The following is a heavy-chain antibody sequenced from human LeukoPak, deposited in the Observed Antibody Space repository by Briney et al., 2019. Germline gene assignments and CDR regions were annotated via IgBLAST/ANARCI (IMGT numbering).Heavy chain of an antibody. V-gene: IGHV4-59*01. J-gene: IGHJ4*02. CDR1: GGSISSYY. D-gene: IGHD1-26*01. Sequence: SETLSLTCTVSGGSISSYYWSWIRQPPGKGLEWIGYIYYSGSTNYNPSLKSRVTISVDTSKNQFSLKLSSVTAADTAVYYCARAPRTVLSGSYRAYYFDYWGQGTLVTVSS. CDR2: IYYSGST. CDR3: ARAPRTVLSGSYRAYYFDY.